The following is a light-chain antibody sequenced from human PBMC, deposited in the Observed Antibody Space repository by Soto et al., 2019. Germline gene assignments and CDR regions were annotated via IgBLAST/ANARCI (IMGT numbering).Light chain of an antibody. CDR2: DVS. CDR3: SSYTSSSTYV. J-gene: IGLJ1*01. CDR1: SSDVGAYNY. V-gene: IGLV2-14*01. Sequence: QSALTQPASVSGCPGQSIAISCTGTSSDVGAYNYVSWYQQHPGKAPKLMIYDVSNRPSGVSNRFSGSKSDNTASLTISGLQAEDEADYYCSSYTSSSTYVFGSGTKLTVL.